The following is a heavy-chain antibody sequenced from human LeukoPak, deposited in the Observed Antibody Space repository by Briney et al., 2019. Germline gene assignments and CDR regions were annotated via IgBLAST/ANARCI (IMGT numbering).Heavy chain of an antibody. CDR1: GFTFSTYW. J-gene: IGHJ4*02. CDR3: ARDLTARPYGSGSFDF. D-gene: IGHD3-10*01. CDR2: IKQDGSEK. V-gene: IGHV3-7*01. Sequence: GGSLRVSCAASGFTFSTYWMSWVRQAPGKGLEWVANIKQDGSEKYYVDSVKGRFTISRDNAKNSLFLQMKSLRADDTAVYYCARDLTARPYGSGSFDFWGQGTLLTVSS.